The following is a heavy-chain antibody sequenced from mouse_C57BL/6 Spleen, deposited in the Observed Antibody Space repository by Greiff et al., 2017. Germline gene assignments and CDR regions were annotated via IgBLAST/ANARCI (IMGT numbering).Heavy chain of an antibody. CDR2: IDPETGGT. CDR3: TREGPRNLDY. V-gene: IGHV1-15*01. Sequence: VQRVESGAELVRPGASVTLSCKASGYTFTDCEMHWVKQTPVHGLEWIGAIDPETGGTAYNQKFKGKAILTADKSSSTAYMELRSLTSEDSAVXYCTREGPRNLDYWGQGTTLTASS. J-gene: IGHJ2*01. CDR1: GYTFTDCE.